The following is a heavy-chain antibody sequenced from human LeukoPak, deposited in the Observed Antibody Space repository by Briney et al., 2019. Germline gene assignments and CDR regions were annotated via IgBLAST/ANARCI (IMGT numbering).Heavy chain of an antibody. CDR3: ARDHLRGESTGGYHFDY. Sequence: ASVTVSCTASVYTFTGYYMHWVRQAPGQGLEWIGRINPNTGGTNDAQKFQGRVTMTRDTSISTAYMELSRLRSDDTAVFYCARDHLRGESTGGYHFDYWGQGTLVTVSS. D-gene: IGHD3-16*02. J-gene: IGHJ4*02. CDR1: VYTFTGYY. CDR2: INPNTGGT. V-gene: IGHV1-2*06.